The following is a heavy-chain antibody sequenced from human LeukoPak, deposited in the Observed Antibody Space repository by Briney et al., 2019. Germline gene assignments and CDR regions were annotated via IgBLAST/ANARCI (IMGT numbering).Heavy chain of an antibody. Sequence: GGSLRLSCAASGFTFSSYSMNWVRQAPGKGLEWVSFISSSSSYIYYADSVKGRFTISRDNAKNSLYLQMNSLRAEDTAVYYCARDSDSSGWLDYYMDVWGKGTTVTISS. J-gene: IGHJ6*03. V-gene: IGHV3-21*01. CDR3: ARDSDSSGWLDYYMDV. D-gene: IGHD6-19*01. CDR1: GFTFSSYS. CDR2: ISSSSSYI.